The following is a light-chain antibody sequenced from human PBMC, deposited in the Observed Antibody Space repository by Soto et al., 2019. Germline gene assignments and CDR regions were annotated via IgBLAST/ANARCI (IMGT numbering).Light chain of an antibody. CDR1: SSDVGAYNH. Sequence: QSALTQPASVSGSPGQSITISCTGTSSDVGAYNHVSWYQQHPGKAPKLMIYEVTNRPSGTSNRFSGSMSGNTASLTISGLQAEDEADYYCSSYASSKILLFGGGTKLTVL. CDR3: SSYASSKILL. V-gene: IGLV2-14*01. J-gene: IGLJ2*01. CDR2: EVT.